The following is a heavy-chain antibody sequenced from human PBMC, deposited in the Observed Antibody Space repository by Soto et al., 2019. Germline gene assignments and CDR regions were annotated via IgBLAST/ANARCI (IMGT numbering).Heavy chain of an antibody. CDR1: GGSINTFY. J-gene: IGHJ6*02. CDR2: VYHSGST. V-gene: IGHV4-59*01. CDR3: ARTYSSSYSRYPVYYGMDV. Sequence: SETLSLTCTVSGGSINTFYWSWIRQPPGKGLEWIGCVYHSGSTNYSPSLKRRVSISVDTSKNQFSLRLTSVTAADTAVYYCARTYSSSYSRYPVYYGMDVWGQGTTVTVSS. D-gene: IGHD3-22*01.